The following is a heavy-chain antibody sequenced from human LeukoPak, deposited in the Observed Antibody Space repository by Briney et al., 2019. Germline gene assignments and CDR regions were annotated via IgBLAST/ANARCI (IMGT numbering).Heavy chain of an antibody. Sequence: PGRSLRLSCAASGFTFSSYGMHWVRQAPGKGLEWVAVISYDGSNKYYADSVKGRFTISRDNSKNTLCLQMNSLRAEDTAVYYCAKDASMVRGVIFYYFDYWGQGTLVTVSS. CDR3: AKDASMVRGVIFYYFDY. CDR2: ISYDGSNK. V-gene: IGHV3-30*18. D-gene: IGHD3-10*01. J-gene: IGHJ4*02. CDR1: GFTFSSYG.